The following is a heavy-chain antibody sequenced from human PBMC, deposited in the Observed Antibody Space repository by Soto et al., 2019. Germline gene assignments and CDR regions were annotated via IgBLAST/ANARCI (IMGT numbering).Heavy chain of an antibody. V-gene: IGHV4-31*03. CDR1: GGSISSGGYY. CDR2: IYYSGST. Sequence: QVQLQESGPGLVKPSQTLSLTCTVSGGSISSGGYYWSWIRQHPGKGLEWIGYIYYSGSTYYNPSLKIRVTISVDTSKIRFSLKLSSVTAADTAVYYCAREGGIVGATAADYWGQGTLVTVSS. D-gene: IGHD1-26*01. CDR3: AREGGIVGATAADY. J-gene: IGHJ4*02.